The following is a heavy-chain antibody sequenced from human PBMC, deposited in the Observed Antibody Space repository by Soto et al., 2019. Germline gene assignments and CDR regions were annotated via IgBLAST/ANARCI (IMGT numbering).Heavy chain of an antibody. D-gene: IGHD3-10*01. CDR1: GYTFSNYD. J-gene: IGHJ4*02. Sequence: QVQLVQSGAELKKPGASVKVSCKASGYTFSNYDMNWVRQATGQGPEWIGWVNPNNGDTGYAQKFQGRLPLTTGISTTTAYMELTSLRSEDTAIYYCAKVSRKGSAIDFDYWGQGTLITVSS. CDR3: AKVSRKGSAIDFDY. V-gene: IGHV1-8*01. CDR2: VNPNNGDT.